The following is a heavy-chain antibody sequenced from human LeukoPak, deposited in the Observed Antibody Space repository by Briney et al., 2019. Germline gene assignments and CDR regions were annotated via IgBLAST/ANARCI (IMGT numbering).Heavy chain of an antibody. D-gene: IGHD3-16*01. Sequence: PGGSLRLSCAASGFTFSSYAMHWVRQAPGKGLEWVAVISYDGSNKYYADSVKGRFTISRDNSKNTLYLQMNSLRAEDTAVYYCATGRGSAEELYWGQGTLVTVSS. V-gene: IGHV3-30-3*01. CDR3: ATGRGSAEELY. J-gene: IGHJ4*02. CDR2: ISYDGSNK. CDR1: GFTFSSYA.